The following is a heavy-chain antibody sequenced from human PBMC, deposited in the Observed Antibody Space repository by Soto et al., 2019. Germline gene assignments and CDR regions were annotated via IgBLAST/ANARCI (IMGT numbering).Heavy chain of an antibody. V-gene: IGHV3-43*01. CDR3: AKTIGAYYGLDV. CDR1: GFTFDDYT. J-gene: IGHJ6*02. D-gene: IGHD3-10*01. CDR2: VSWDGYST. Sequence: GGSLRLSCAASGFTFDDYTMHWVRQAPGMGLEWVSLVSWDGYSTYYADSVKGRFTISRDNTKNSLYLHMNNLRTEDTALYYCAKTIGAYYGLDVWGRGTTVTVSS.